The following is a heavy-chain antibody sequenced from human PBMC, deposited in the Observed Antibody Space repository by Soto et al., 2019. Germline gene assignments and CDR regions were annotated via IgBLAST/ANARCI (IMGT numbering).Heavy chain of an antibody. CDR3: AGGAGDYVPLDY. CDR2: MNPNNGNT. CDR1: GYTFSDYD. V-gene: IGHV1-8*01. Sequence: QVQLVQSGAEVKKPGASVRVSCKASGYTFSDYDINWVRQATGQGLEWMGWMNPNNGNTGYAQKFQGRVTVTRNNSINTAYMELSSLRSVETALYYCAGGAGDYVPLDYWGQGTLVTVSS. J-gene: IGHJ4*02. D-gene: IGHD4-17*01.